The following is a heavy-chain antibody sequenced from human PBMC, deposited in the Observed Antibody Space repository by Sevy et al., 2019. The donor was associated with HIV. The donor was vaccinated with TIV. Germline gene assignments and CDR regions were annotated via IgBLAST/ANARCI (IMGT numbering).Heavy chain of an antibody. V-gene: IGHV3-23*01. CDR3: AKRRVQSGLSGGGANYGMDV. J-gene: IGHJ6*02. Sequence: GGSLRLSCAASGFPFSNFAMSWVRQAPGKGLEWVSTLIGGGSRTYYADSVTGRFIISRDNSRNTRYLTMNSLRAEDTAIYYCAKRRVQSGLSGGGANYGMDVCGRGTTVTVSS. CDR2: LIGGGSRT. D-gene: IGHD2-8*02. CDR1: GFPFSNFA.